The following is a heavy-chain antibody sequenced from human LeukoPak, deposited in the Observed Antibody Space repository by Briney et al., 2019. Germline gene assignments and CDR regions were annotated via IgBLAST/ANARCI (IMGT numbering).Heavy chain of an antibody. V-gene: IGHV6-1*01. CDR2: TYYRSKWYN. J-gene: IGHJ6*02. D-gene: IGHD2-2*01. CDR3: AREADIVVVPAAIPYYYYGMDV. CDR1: GDSVSSNSAA. Sequence: SQTLSLTCAISGDSVSSNSAAWNWIRQSPSRGLEWLGRTYYRSKWYNDYAVSVKSRITINPDTSKNQFSLQLNSVTPEDTAVYYCAREADIVVVPAAIPYYYYGMDVWGQGTTVTVSS.